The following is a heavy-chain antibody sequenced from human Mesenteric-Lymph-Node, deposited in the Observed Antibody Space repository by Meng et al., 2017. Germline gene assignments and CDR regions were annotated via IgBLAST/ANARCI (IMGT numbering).Heavy chain of an antibody. CDR3: AKASTVRGFDP. CDR2: ITGSGGNT. J-gene: IGHJ5*02. CDR1: GFTFSNYA. Sequence: EVQLLESGGGLLQPGGSLSLSCAASGFTFSNYAMSWVRQAPGKGLEWVSVITGSGGNTYYADSMKGRFTISRDNSKNTLYLQMNSLRAEDTAVYYCAKASTVRGFDPWGQGTLVTVSS. V-gene: IGHV3-23*01. D-gene: IGHD3-10*02.